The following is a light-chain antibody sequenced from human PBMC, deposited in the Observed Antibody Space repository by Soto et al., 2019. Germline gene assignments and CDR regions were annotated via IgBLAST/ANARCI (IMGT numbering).Light chain of an antibody. J-gene: IGKJ4*01. CDR2: ATS. CDR3: QQFNSYPLT. V-gene: IGKV1-9*01. Sequence: DIQLTQSPSFLSASVGDRVTITCRASQDISNYLAWYQQKPGKAPNFLLYATSTFQSGVPSRFSGSGSGTQFTLTISSLQPEDFATYYCQQFNSYPLTFGGGTKVEIK. CDR1: QDISNY.